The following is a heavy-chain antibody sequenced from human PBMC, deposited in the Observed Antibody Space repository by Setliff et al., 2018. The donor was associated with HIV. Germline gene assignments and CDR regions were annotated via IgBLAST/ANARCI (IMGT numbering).Heavy chain of an antibody. CDR3: ARTWGAGVTGYWFEP. CDR1: GYTFTKFD. J-gene: IGHJ5*02. D-gene: IGHD3-9*01. CDR2: MNPNSGNT. Sequence: ASVKVSCKASGYTFTKFDINWVRQATGQGLEWMGWMNPNSGNTGFAQKFQGRVTMTRNTSISKAYMELRSLRSEDTAVYFCARTWGAGVTGYWFEPWGQGTRVTVSS. V-gene: IGHV1-8*01.